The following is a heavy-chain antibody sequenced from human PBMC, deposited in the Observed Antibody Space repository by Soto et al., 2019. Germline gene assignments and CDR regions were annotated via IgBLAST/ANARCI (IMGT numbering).Heavy chain of an antibody. CDR2: IIPIFGTA. CDR1: GGTFSSYA. D-gene: IGHD2-8*01. CDR3: ASYYCTNGVCPANFDY. V-gene: IGHV1-69*13. J-gene: IGHJ4*02. Sequence: SVKVSCKASGGTFSSYAISWVRQAPGQGLEWMGGIIPIFGTANYAQKFQGRVTITADESTSTAYMELSSLRSEDTAVYYCASYYCTNGVCPANFDYWGQGTLVTVSS.